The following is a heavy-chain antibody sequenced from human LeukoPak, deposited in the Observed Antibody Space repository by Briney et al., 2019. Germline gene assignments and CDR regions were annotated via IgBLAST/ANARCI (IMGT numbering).Heavy chain of an antibody. D-gene: IGHD4-17*01. CDR2: INQDGSKK. J-gene: IGHJ4*02. Sequence: GGSLRLSCAASEFTFSNYWMSWVRQAPGKGLEWVANINQDGSKKYYVDSVKGRFTISRDNAKNTLYLQMNSLRAEDTAVYYCARGGGSTTVTLDYWGQGTLVTVSS. V-gene: IGHV3-7*01. CDR1: EFTFSNYW. CDR3: ARGGGSTTVTLDY.